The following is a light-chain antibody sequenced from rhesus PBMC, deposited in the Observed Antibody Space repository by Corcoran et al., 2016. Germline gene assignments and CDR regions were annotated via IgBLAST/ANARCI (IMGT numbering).Light chain of an antibody. J-gene: IGKJ2*01. CDR1: QDISSW. Sequence: DIQMTQSPSSLSASVGDKITITCHASQDISSWLAWYQQKPGKAPKPLIYYTSRLKSGVPSRFSASGSGTDYTLTISSLQPEDFAIYYCQQYDDLPYSFGQGTRVEIK. CDR3: QQYDDLPYS. CDR2: YTS. V-gene: IGKV1-19*01.